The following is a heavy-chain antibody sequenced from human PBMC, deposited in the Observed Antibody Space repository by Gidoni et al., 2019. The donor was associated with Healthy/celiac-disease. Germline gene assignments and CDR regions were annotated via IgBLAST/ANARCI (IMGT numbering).Heavy chain of an antibody. CDR3: ARDYIAVSTEKNAFDI. CDR1: GGSISSRSYY. CDR2: IYYSGST. Sequence: QLQLQASGPGLVKPSATLSLTCTVSGGSISSRSYYGGWIRQPPGKGLEWIGSIYYSGSTYYNPSLKSRVTISVDTSKNQFSLKLSSVTAADTAVYYCARDYIAVSTEKNAFDIWGQGTMVTVSS. D-gene: IGHD6-19*01. J-gene: IGHJ3*02. V-gene: IGHV4-39*07.